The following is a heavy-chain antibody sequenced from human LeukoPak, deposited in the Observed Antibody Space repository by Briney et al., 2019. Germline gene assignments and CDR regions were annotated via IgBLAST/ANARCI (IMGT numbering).Heavy chain of an antibody. Sequence: GRSLRLSCAASGFTFSSYAMHWVRQAPGKGLEWMAVISYDGSNKYYADSVKGRFTISRDNSKNTLYLQMNSLRAEDTAVYYCARARGYSGYALGDYWGQGTLVTVSS. CDR1: GFTFSSYA. CDR2: ISYDGSNK. V-gene: IGHV3-30*04. CDR3: ARARGYSGYALGDY. J-gene: IGHJ4*02. D-gene: IGHD5-12*01.